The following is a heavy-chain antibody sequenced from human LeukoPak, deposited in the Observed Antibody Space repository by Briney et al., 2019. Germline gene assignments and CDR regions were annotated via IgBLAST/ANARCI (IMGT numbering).Heavy chain of an antibody. CDR3: AKGGSGWTINYYFDY. D-gene: IGHD6-19*01. CDR1: GFTFSSYA. J-gene: IGHJ4*02. V-gene: IGHV3-23*01. CDR2: ISGGSGGST. Sequence: GGSLRLSCAASGFTFSSYAMGWVRQAPGKGLEWVSAISGGSGGSTYYADSVKGRFTISRDNSKNTLYLQMNSLRAEDTAVYYCAKGGSGWTINYYFDYWGQGTLVTVSS.